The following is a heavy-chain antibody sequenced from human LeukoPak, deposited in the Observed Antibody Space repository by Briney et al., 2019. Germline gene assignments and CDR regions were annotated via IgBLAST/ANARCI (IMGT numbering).Heavy chain of an antibody. J-gene: IGHJ6*03. CDR2: IRSKANSYAT. CDR3: TRHEETYYYDSSGYSNYYYYYMDV. V-gene: IGHV3-73*01. D-gene: IGHD3-22*01. Sequence: PGGSLRLSCAASGFTFSGSAMHWVRQASGKGLEWVGRIRSKANSYATAYAASVKGRFTISRDDSKNTAYLQMNSLKTEDTAVYYCTRHEETYYYDSSGYSNYYYYYMDVWGKGTTVTISS. CDR1: GFTFSGSA.